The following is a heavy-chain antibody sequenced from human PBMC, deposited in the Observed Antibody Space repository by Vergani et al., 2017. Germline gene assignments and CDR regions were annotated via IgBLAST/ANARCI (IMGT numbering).Heavy chain of an antibody. CDR3: ARHGYCSSTSCYGNAFDI. J-gene: IGHJ3*02. D-gene: IGHD2-2*03. V-gene: IGHV4-39*01. CDR2: IYYSGST. CDR1: GGSLSSSSYY. Sequence: QLQLQESGPGLVKPSETLSLTCTVSGGSLSSSSYYWGWIRQPPGKGLEWIGSIYYSGSTYYNPSLKSRVTISVDTSKNQFSLKLSSVTAADTAVYYCARHGYCSSTSCYGNAFDIWGQGTMVTVSS.